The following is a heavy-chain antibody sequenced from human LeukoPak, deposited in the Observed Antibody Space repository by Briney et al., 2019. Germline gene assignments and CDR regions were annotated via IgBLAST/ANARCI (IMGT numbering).Heavy chain of an antibody. Sequence: GGSLRLSCAASGFTFSDYYMSWIRQAPGKGLEWISYIGTSVSTIYYADSVKGRFTISRDNAKNSLYLQMNSLRAEDTAVYYCARVVVVAATGFDPWGQGTLVTVSS. J-gene: IGHJ5*02. D-gene: IGHD2-15*01. CDR3: ARVVVVAATGFDP. V-gene: IGHV3-11*04. CDR2: IGTSVSTI. CDR1: GFTFSDYY.